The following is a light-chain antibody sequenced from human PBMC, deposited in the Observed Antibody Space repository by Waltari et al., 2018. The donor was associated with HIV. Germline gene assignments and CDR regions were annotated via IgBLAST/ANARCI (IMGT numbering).Light chain of an antibody. CDR2: STN. J-gene: IGLJ3*02. CDR3: VLYMGGGIWV. CDR1: SGPVSTSYY. Sequence: QTVVTQAPSFSVSPGGTVTLTCGLSSGPVSTSYYPSWYQQTPGQAPRTLIYSTNTRSSGVPDRFSGSILGNKAALTITGAQADDESDYYCVLYMGGGIWVFGGGTKVTVL. V-gene: IGLV8-61*01.